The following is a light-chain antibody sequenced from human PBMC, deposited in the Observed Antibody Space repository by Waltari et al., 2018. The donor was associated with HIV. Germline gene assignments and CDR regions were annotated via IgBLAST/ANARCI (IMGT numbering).Light chain of an antibody. CDR1: SSNIGSNP. CDR2: SNT. V-gene: IGLV1-44*01. Sequence: QSVLTQPPSASGTPGQRVTISCSGSSSNIGSNPVNWYQQLPGTAPNLLIYSNTPRPSGVPDRFSGSKSGTSASLAISGLQSEDEADYYCASWDDSLNGRVFGGGTKLTVL. J-gene: IGLJ3*02. CDR3: ASWDDSLNGRV.